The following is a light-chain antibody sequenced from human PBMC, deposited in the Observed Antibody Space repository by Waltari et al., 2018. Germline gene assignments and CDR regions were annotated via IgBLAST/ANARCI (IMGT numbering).Light chain of an antibody. CDR2: DVS. J-gene: IGLJ3*02. V-gene: IGLV2-23*02. Sequence: QSALTQPASVSGSPGQSITISCTGTSSDVGGYNYVSWYQQHPGKVPKLMICDVSKRPSGVSNRFSGSKSGNTASLTIFGLQAEDEADYYCCSYAGSSTWVFGGGTKLTVL. CDR3: CSYAGSSTWV. CDR1: SSDVGGYNY.